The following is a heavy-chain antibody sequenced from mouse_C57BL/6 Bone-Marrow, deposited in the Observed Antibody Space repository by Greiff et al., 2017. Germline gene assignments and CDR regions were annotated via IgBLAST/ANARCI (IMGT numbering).Heavy chain of an antibody. V-gene: IGHV14-4*01. J-gene: IGHJ1*03. CDR1: GFNIKDDY. Sequence: VQLKESGAELVRPGASVKLSCTASGFNIKDDYMHWVKQRPEQGLEWIGWIDPENGDTEYASKFQGKATITADTSSNPAYLQLSSLTSEDTAVYYCTTCGSRGGWYFDVWGTGTTVTVSS. CDR3: TTCGSRGGWYFDV. CDR2: IDPENGDT. D-gene: IGHD1-1*01.